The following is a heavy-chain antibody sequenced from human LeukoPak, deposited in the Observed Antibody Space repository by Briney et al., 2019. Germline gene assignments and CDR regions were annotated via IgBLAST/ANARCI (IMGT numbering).Heavy chain of an antibody. CDR2: ISYDGSNK. CDR3: AKDYYDSSGYYYQSDAFDI. Sequence: GGSLRLSCAASGFTFSSYGMHWVRQAPGKGLEWVAVISYDGSNKYYADSVKGRFTISRDNSKNTLYLQINSLSAEDTAVYYCAKDYYDSSGYYYQSDAFDIWGQGTMVTVSS. V-gene: IGHV3-30*18. J-gene: IGHJ3*02. D-gene: IGHD3-22*01. CDR1: GFTFSSYG.